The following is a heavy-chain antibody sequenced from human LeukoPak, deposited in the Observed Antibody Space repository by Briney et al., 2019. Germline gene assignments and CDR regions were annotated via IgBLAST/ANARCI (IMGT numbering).Heavy chain of an antibody. V-gene: IGHV4-61*01. D-gene: IGHD3-10*01. J-gene: IGHJ3*02. CDR1: GGSVRSGSYY. Sequence: SETLSLTCTVSGGSVRSGSYYWSWIRQPPGKGLEWIGYIYYSGSTNYNPSLKSRVTISVDTSKNQFSLKLSSVTAADTAAYYCARKDPSGTYGAFDIWGQGTMVTVSS. CDR2: IYYSGST. CDR3: ARKDPSGTYGAFDI.